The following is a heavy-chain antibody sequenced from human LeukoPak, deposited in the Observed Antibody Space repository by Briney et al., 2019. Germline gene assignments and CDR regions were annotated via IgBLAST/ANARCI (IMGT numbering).Heavy chain of an antibody. CDR3: AELGITMIGCV. CDR2: TRSKPYGGTT. CDR1: GFTFGDYT. D-gene: IGHD3-10*02. J-gene: IGHJ6*04. Sequence: GGSLRLSCRTSGFTFGDYTMSWVRQAPGKGLEWVGFTRSKPYGGTTEYAASVKGRFTISRDDSKSIAYLQMNSLRAEDTAVYYCAELGITMIGCVWGKGTTVTISS. V-gene: IGHV3-49*04.